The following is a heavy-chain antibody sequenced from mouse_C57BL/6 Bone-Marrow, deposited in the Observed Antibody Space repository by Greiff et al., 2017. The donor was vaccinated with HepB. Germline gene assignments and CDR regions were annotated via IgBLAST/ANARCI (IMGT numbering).Heavy chain of an antibody. CDR3: ARSWVYFDY. J-gene: IGHJ2*01. CDR2: INPSSGYT. Sequence: QVQLKESGAELARPGASVKMSCKASGYTFTSYTMHWVKQRPGQGLEWIGYINPSSGYTKYNQKFKDKATLTADKSSSTAYMQLSSLTSEDSAVYYCARSWVYFDYWGQGTTLTVSS. V-gene: IGHV1-4*01. CDR1: GYTFTSYT. D-gene: IGHD4-1*01.